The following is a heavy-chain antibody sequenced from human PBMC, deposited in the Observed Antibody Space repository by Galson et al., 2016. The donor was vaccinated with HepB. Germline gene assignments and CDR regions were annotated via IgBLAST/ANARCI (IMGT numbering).Heavy chain of an antibody. CDR2: ISPNSGGT. V-gene: IGHV1-2*02. CDR1: KYTFTVYY. Sequence: SVKVSCKASKYTFTVYYIHWVRQAPGQGLEWMGWISPNSGGTNYAQKFQGRVTMTRDTSITTAYMELSSLRSDDTAVYYCAREAAPGDDYSLAYWGKGATVTVSS. D-gene: IGHD4-11*01. CDR3: AREAAPGDDYSLAY. J-gene: IGHJ6*04.